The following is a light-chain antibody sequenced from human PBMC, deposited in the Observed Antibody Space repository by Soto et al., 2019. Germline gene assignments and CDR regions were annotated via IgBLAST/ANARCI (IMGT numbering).Light chain of an antibody. J-gene: IGLJ1*01. Sequence: QSVLTQPPSVSAAPGQKVTISCSGSSSNIGDNSVSWYLQLPGTTPKLLIYDNGKRPSGIPDRFSGSKSASSATLGITGLQTGDEADYYCGTWDDILSSYVFGTGTKVTVL. CDR1: SSNIGDNS. CDR3: GTWDDILSSYV. V-gene: IGLV1-51*01. CDR2: DNG.